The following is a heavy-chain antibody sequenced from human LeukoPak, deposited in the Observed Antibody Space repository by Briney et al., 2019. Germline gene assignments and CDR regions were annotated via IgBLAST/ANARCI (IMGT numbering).Heavy chain of an antibody. D-gene: IGHD5-18*01. V-gene: IGHV3-30*04. J-gene: IGHJ4*02. CDR3: ARVNTAMVKPNYFDY. CDR2: ISYDGSNK. CDR1: GFTFSSYA. Sequence: PGGSLRLSCAASGFTFSSYAMHWVRQAPGKGLEWVAVISYDGSNKYYADSVKGRFTISRDNSKNTLYLQMNSLRAEDTAVYYCARVNTAMVKPNYFDYWGQGTLVTVSS.